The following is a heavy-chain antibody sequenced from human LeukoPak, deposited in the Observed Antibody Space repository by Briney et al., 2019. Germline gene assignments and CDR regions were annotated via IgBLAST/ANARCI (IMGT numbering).Heavy chain of an antibody. CDR1: GGSLGRYY. Sequence: PSETLSLTCTVSGGSLGRYYWSWIRQPPGKGLEWIADIYYSGNTNYNPSLKSRVTISIDTSKNQFSLILSSVTAADTAVYYCARRQRGSCTSTSRYEFDNWGQGTLVTVSS. CDR2: IYYSGNT. D-gene: IGHD2-2*01. V-gene: IGHV4-59*08. CDR3: ARRQRGSCTSTSRYEFDN. J-gene: IGHJ4*02.